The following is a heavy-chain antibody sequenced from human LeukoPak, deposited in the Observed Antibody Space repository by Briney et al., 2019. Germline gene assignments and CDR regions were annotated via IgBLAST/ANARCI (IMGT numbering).Heavy chain of an antibody. V-gene: IGHV1-2*02. D-gene: IGHD6-19*01. CDR3: ARDVAVAGTSDAFDI. Sequence: ASVKVSCKASGYTFTGYYMHWVRQAPGQGLEWMGWINPNSGGTNYAQKFQGRVTMTRDTSISTAYMELRSLRSDDTAVYYCARDVAVAGTSDAFDIWGQGTMVTVSS. J-gene: IGHJ3*02. CDR2: INPNSGGT. CDR1: GYTFTGYY.